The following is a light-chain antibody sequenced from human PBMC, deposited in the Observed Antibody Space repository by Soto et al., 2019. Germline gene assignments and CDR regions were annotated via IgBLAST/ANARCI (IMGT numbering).Light chain of an antibody. CDR2: GNS. J-gene: IGLJ1*01. CDR1: SSNIGAGYD. V-gene: IGLV1-40*01. CDR3: QSYDSSLSGYV. Sequence: QSVLTQPPSVSGAPGQRVTSSCTGSSSNIGAGYDVHWYQQLPGTAPKLLIYGNSNRPSGVPDRFSGSKSGTSASLAITGLQAEDEADYYCQSYDSSLSGYVFGTGTKVHRP.